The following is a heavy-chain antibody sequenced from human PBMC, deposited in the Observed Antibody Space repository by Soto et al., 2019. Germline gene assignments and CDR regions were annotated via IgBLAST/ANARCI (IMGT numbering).Heavy chain of an antibody. CDR2: IGPASGDT. D-gene: IGHD3-10*01. J-gene: IGHJ4*02. CDR1: GYTFTGHY. CDR3: GRGRSGQLVVFY. V-gene: IGHV1-2*02. Sequence: ASVKVSCKASGYTFTGHYIHWVRQAPGQGPEWMGEIGPASGDTRYAQKFQGRVTMTRDTSITTVYMELNNLSPNDTAVYYCGRGRSGQLVVFYWGQGTPVTVSS.